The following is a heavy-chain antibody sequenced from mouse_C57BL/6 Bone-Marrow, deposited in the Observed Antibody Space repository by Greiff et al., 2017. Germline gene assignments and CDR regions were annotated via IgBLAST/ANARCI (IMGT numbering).Heavy chain of an antibody. J-gene: IGHJ2*01. V-gene: IGHV1-81*01. Sequence: QVQLQQSGAELARPGASVKLSCKASGYTFTSYGISWVKQRTGQGLEWIGEIYPRSGNTYYNEKFKGKATLTADKSSSTAYMELRSLTSEDSAVYFCARSGVTALVAAYYFDYWGQGTTLTGSS. CDR1: GYTFTSYG. CDR3: ARSGVTALVAAYYFDY. D-gene: IGHD1-1*01. CDR2: IYPRSGNT.